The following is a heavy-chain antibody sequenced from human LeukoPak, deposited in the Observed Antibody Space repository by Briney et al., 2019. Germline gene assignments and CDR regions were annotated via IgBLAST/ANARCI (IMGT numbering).Heavy chain of an antibody. V-gene: IGHV1-2*02. CDR3: AAHLEMATIIDAFDI. CDR1: GYTFTGYY. J-gene: IGHJ3*02. D-gene: IGHD5-24*01. CDR2: INPNSGGT. Sequence: ASVKVSCKASGYTFTGYYMHWVRQAPGQGLEWMGWINPNSGGTNYAQKFQGRVTITRDMSTSTAYMELSSLRSEDTAVYYCAAHLEMATIIDAFDIWGQGTMVTVSS.